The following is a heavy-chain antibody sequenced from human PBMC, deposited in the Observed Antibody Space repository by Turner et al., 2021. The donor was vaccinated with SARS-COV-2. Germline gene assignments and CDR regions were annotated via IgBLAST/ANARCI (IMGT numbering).Heavy chain of an antibody. CDR2: IHFSGTT. D-gene: IGHD2-15*01. V-gene: IGHV4-59*01. Sequence: QVQLQESGPGLVKPSATLSLTCTVSGASISGSYWSWVRQPPGKGLEWIGYIHFSGTTNSNPSLRSRVTISLDTSKSQFSLHLRSVTAADTAVYYCTRELGYCSDGSCRFEYDYWGQGTLVTVSS. CDR1: GASISGSY. J-gene: IGHJ4*02. CDR3: TRELGYCSDGSCRFEYDY.